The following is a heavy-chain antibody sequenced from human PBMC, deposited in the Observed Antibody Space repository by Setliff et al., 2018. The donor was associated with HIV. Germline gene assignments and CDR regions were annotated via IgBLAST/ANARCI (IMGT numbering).Heavy chain of an antibody. Sequence: PSETLSLTCTVSGGSISSRSYYWSWLRQPAGKGLEWIGRIYSNGNTDYNPPLKSRVTISEDTSKNQFSLKVNSVTAADTAVYYCARHDITLVRGLVWGQGATVTVSS. J-gene: IGHJ6*02. CDR1: GGSISSRSYY. CDR3: ARHDITLVRGLV. CDR2: IYSNGNT. V-gene: IGHV4-61*02. D-gene: IGHD3-10*01.